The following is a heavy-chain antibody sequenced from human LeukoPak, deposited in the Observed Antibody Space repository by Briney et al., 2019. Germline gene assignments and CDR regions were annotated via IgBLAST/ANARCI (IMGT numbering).Heavy chain of an antibody. Sequence: SETLSLTCAVSGGSISSSNWWSLVRQPPGKGLDWIGEIYHSGSTNYNPSLKSRVTISVDKSKNQFSLKVSSVTAADTAVYYDARIRLVWSSPKGAFDIWGQGTMVTVSS. J-gene: IGHJ3*02. CDR2: IYHSGST. CDR1: GGSISSSNW. V-gene: IGHV4-4*02. D-gene: IGHD3-10*01. CDR3: ARIRLVWSSPKGAFDI.